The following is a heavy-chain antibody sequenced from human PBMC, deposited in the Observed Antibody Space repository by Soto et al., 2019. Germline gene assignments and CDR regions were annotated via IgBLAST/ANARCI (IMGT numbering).Heavy chain of an antibody. CDR3: ARRALPQCIHGVCYKDGFWDY. CDR1: GGSVSSGGYY. V-gene: IGHV4-31*03. J-gene: IGHJ4*02. Sequence: QVQLQESGPGLVKPSQTLSLTCTVSGGSVSSGGYYWSWIRQHPGTVLDWVGYIYYSGTTYFNPSPTSRTSLSLDTSTTEFSLQLTSVTAAATAVYYWARRALPQCIHGVCYKDGFWDYWGQGALVTVSA. D-gene: IGHD2-8*01. CDR2: IYYSGTT.